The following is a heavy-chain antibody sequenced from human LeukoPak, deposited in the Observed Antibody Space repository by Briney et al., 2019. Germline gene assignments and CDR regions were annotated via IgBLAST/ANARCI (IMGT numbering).Heavy chain of an antibody. V-gene: IGHV3-74*01. Sequence: GGSLRLSCAASGFTFSSYWMHWVRQAPGKGLVWVSRINSDGSSTSYADSVKGRFTISRDNAKNTLYLQMNSLRAEDKAVYYCAREPVARVLYNWFDPWGQGTLVTVSS. CDR3: AREPVARVLYNWFDP. J-gene: IGHJ5*02. CDR2: INSDGSST. CDR1: GFTFSSYW. D-gene: IGHD2-2*01.